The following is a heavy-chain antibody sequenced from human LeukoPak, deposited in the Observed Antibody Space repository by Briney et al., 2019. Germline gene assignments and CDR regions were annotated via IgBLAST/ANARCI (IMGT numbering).Heavy chain of an antibody. Sequence: SVKVSCKTSGYTFTGYFMHWVRQAPGQGLEWMGGIIPIFGTANYAQKFQGRVTITADESTSTAYMELSSLRSEDTAVYYCARESVVHYDILTGYPLDYWGQGTLVTVSS. D-gene: IGHD3-9*01. CDR2: IIPIFGTA. CDR1: GYTFTGYF. J-gene: IGHJ4*02. V-gene: IGHV1-69*13. CDR3: ARESVVHYDILTGYPLDY.